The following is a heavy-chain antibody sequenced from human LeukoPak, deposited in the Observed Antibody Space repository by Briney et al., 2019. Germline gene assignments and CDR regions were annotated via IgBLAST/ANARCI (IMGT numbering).Heavy chain of an antibody. V-gene: IGHV3-21*01. Sequence: GGSLRLSCAASRFIFSSYSMNWVRQAPGKGLEWVSSISTSSSYIYYADSVRGRFTMSRDNAKNSLYRQMNSLRAKDTAVYYCARERELLTYYFDYWGQGTLVTVSS. CDR2: ISTSSSYI. D-gene: IGHD1-26*01. J-gene: IGHJ4*02. CDR1: RFIFSSYS. CDR3: ARERELLTYYFDY.